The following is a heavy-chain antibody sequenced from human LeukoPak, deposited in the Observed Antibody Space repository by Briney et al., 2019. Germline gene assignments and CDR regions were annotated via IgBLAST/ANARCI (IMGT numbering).Heavy chain of an antibody. CDR1: GGSISSYC. D-gene: IGHD6-13*01. V-gene: IGHV4-4*07. J-gene: IGHJ4*02. CDR2: IYTSGST. CDR3: ARAGRSWYWYDY. Sequence: SETLSLTCSVSGGSISSYCWSWIRQPAGKGLEWIGRIYTSGSTNYNPSLKSRVTMSVDTSTNQFSLNLSSMTTADKAAEYYARAGRSWYWYDYWSQGSLVTVSS.